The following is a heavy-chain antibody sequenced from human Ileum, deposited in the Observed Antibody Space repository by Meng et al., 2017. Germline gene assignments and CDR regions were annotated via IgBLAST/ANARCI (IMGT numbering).Heavy chain of an antibody. CDR2: ITRTGATM. CDR3: AVHHNLNYYGSEYSLVPDY. V-gene: IGHV3-48*03. D-gene: IGHD3-10*01. J-gene: IGHJ4*02. CDR1: GFTFSNYE. Sequence: RGSLRPSCAASGFTFSNYEMNWVRPAPGEVLEWVAYITRTGATMNYTDSVRGRFTASRDNAKNSLYLQMNGLRAEDTAIYYCAVHHNLNYYGSEYSLVPDYWGQGTLVTVSS.